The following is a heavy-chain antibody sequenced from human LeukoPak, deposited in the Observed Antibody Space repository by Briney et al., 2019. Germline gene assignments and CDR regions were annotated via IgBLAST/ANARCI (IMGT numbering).Heavy chain of an antibody. V-gene: IGHV3-23*01. CDR3: AKTPYSDYGSGSYFLGY. CDR1: GFTFSSYA. CDR2: ISGSGGST. D-gene: IGHD3-10*01. Sequence: PGGSLRLSCAASGFTFSSYAMSWVRQAPGKGLEWVSAISGSGGSTYYADSVKGRFTISRDNSKNTLYLQMNSLRAEDTAVYYWAKTPYSDYGSGSYFLGYWGQGTLVTVSS. J-gene: IGHJ4*02.